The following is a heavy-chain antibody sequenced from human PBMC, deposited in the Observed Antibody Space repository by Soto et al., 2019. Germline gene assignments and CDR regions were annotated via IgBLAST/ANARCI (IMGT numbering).Heavy chain of an antibody. CDR2: INHSGST. D-gene: IGHD2-2*01. CDR3: ARTHCVSSSCAKTGYYYGMEV. Sequence: SETLSLTCAVYGGSFSGYYWSWIRQPPGKGLEWIGEINHSGSTNYSPSFQGQVTISADKSISTAYLQWNSLEASDTATYYCARTHCVSSSCAKTGYYYGMEVWGQGTTVTVSS. V-gene: IGHV4-34*01. CDR1: GGSFSGYY. J-gene: IGHJ6*02.